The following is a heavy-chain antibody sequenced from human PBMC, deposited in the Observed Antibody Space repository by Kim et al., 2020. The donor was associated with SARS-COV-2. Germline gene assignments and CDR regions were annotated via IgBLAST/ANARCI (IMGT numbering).Heavy chain of an antibody. J-gene: IGHJ4*02. V-gene: IGHV3-30*07. D-gene: IGHD5-12*01. CDR3: ARGRRDGYKWGRAFDY. Sequence: SVKGRITISSDNTKNTLYLQMNRLRAEDTAVYYCARGRRDGYKWGRAFDYWGQGTLVTVSS.